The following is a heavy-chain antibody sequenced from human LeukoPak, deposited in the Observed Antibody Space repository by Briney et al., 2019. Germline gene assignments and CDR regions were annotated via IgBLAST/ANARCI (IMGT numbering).Heavy chain of an antibody. CDR2: ISYDGSNK. D-gene: IGHD1-26*01. J-gene: IGHJ4*02. Sequence: HPGGSLRLSCAASGFTFSSYWMSWVRQAPGKGLEWVAVISYDGSNKYYADSVKGRFTISRDNSKNTLYLQMNSLRAEDTAVYYCASGIVGATPWDYWGQGTLVTVSS. CDR3: ASGIVGATPWDY. V-gene: IGHV3-30*03. CDR1: GFTFSSYW.